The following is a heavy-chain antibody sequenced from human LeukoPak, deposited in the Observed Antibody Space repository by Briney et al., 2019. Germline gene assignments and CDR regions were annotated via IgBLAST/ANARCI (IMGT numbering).Heavy chain of an antibody. Sequence: SGGSLRLSCITSGFAFSTYGMHWVRQAPGKGLEWVALIWNDGSKTYHAESVKDRFTISRDNSQNTLYLQMNSLRHEDTAVYYCARGPWLVSDITSFDYWGQGTLVTVSS. CDR3: ARGPWLVSDITSFDY. J-gene: IGHJ4*02. CDR2: IWNDGSKT. CDR1: GFAFSTYG. V-gene: IGHV3-33*01. D-gene: IGHD5-18*01.